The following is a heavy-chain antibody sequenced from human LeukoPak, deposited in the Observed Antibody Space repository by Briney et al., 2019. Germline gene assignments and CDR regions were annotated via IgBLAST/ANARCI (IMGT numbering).Heavy chain of an antibody. CDR1: GFTFSTYG. D-gene: IGHD3-10*01. CDR3: ARGGINNWFDP. J-gene: IGHJ5*02. V-gene: IGHV3-23*01. Sequence: GGSLRLSCAASGFTFSTYGMSWVRQAPGKGLEWVSAISGRDTNTYYADSVEGRFTISRDNSKNTLCLQMDSLRAEDTAVYYCARGGINNWFDPWGQGTLVTVSS. CDR2: ISGRDTNT.